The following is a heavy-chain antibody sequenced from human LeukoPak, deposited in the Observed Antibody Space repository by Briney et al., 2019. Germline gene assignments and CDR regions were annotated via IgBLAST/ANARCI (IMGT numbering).Heavy chain of an antibody. V-gene: IGHV3-66*01. J-gene: IGHJ3*02. Sequence: RGGSLRLSCAASGFTVSSNYMSWVRQAPGKGLEWVSASYSGGSTYYADSVKGRFTISRDNAKNSLYLQMNSVRAEDTAVYYCWFGTGGDAFDIWGQGRMVTVSS. CDR3: WFGTGGDAFDI. CDR1: GFTVSSNY. D-gene: IGHD3-16*01. CDR2: SYSGGST.